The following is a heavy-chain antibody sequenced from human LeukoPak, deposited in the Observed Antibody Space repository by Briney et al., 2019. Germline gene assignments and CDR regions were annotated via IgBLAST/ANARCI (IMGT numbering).Heavy chain of an antibody. CDR1: GGSISSYY. CDR2: IYTSGST. J-gene: IGHJ5*02. V-gene: IGHV4-4*07. CDR3: AREGAPIVLMVYDVVGWFDP. Sequence: SETLSLTCTVSGGSISSYYWSWIRQPAGKGLEWIGRIYTSGSTNYNPSLKSRVTMSVDTSKNQFSLKLSSVTAADTAVYYYAREGAPIVLMVYDVVGWFDPWGQGTLVTVSS. D-gene: IGHD2-8*01.